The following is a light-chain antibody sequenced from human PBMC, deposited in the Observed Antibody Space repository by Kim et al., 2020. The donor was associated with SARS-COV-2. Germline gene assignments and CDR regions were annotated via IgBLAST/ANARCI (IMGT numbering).Light chain of an antibody. Sequence: DTQMTQSPSSLSASVGDRVTITCQATQDIRNYLNWYQQKLGKAPKLLIFDASNLEAGVPSRFSGSGSGTHFTFTISSLQPEDFATYYCQQYDNLPITFGQGTRLEIK. CDR3: QQYDNLPIT. V-gene: IGKV1-33*01. J-gene: IGKJ5*01. CDR2: DAS. CDR1: QDIRNY.